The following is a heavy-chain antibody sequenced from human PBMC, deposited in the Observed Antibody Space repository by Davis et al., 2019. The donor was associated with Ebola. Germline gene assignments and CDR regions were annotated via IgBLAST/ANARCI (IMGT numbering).Heavy chain of an antibody. D-gene: IGHD6-6*01. J-gene: IGHJ5*02. CDR2: ISYDGSNK. V-gene: IGHV3-30*18. CDR3: AKGGGTSSSDFRRT. CDR1: GFTFSSYG. Sequence: GESLKISCAASGFTFSSYGMHWVRQAPGKGLEWVAVISYDGSNKYYADSVKGRFTISRDNSRNTLSLQMNSLGAEDTAVYYCAKGGGTSSSDFRRTWGQGTLVTVSS.